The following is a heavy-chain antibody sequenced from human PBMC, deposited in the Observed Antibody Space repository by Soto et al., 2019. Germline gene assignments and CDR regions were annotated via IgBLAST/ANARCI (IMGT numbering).Heavy chain of an antibody. D-gene: IGHD2-15*01. J-gene: IGHJ5*02. Sequence: LSLTCTVSGGSISSSSYYWGWIRQPPGKGLEWIGSIYYSGSTYYNPSLKSRVTISVDTSKNQFSLKLSSVTAADTAVYYCARRVVAATPYSWFDPWGQGTLVTVSS. V-gene: IGHV4-39*01. CDR1: GGSISSSSYY. CDR3: ARRVVAATPYSWFDP. CDR2: IYYSGST.